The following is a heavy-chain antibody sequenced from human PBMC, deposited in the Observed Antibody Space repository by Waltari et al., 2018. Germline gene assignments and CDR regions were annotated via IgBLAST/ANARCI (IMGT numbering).Heavy chain of an antibody. V-gene: IGHV4-39*01. CDR2: ISYSGTT. D-gene: IGHD6-19*01. CDR3: VRPGSSVGWYYFDY. Sequence: QLQLQESGPGLVKPSETLSLTCTVSGDSISGSISYSGTTYCNPSLKSRVTMSVDTSKNQFSLSLSSVTAADTAVFYCVRPGSSVGWYYFDYWGQGTLVTVSS. J-gene: IGHJ4*02. CDR1: GDSI.